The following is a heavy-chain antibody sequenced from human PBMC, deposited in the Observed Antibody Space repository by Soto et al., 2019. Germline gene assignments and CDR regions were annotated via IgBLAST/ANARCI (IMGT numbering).Heavy chain of an antibody. CDR3: ARSYQNDLNY. V-gene: IGHV4-39*07. CDR1: GGSISSGGYY. J-gene: IGHJ4*02. Sequence: SETLSLTCTVSGGSISSGGYYWSWIRQPPGKGLEWIGEINHSGSTNYNPSLKSRVTKSVDTSKNQFSLKLSSVTAADTAVYYCARSYQNDLNYWGQGTLVTVSS. CDR2: INHSGST. D-gene: IGHD1-1*01.